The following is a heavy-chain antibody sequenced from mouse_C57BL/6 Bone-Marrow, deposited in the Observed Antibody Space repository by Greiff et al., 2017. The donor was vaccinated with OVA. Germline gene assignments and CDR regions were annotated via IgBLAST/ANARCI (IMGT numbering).Heavy chain of an antibody. V-gene: IGHV14-4*01. Sequence: VQLKESGAELVRPGASVKLSCTASGFNIKDDYMHWVKQRPEQGLAWIGWIDPENGDTEYASKFQGKATITADTSSNTAYLQLSSLTSEVTAVYYFTDALYGNYLAWFAYWGQGTLVTVSA. J-gene: IGHJ3*01. CDR2: IDPENGDT. D-gene: IGHD2-1*01. CDR1: GFNIKDDY. CDR3: TDALYGNYLAWFAY.